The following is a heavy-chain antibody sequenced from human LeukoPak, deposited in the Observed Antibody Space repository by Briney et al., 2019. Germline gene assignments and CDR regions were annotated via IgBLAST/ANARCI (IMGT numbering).Heavy chain of an antibody. Sequence: SETLSLTCTVSGGSIRGRNWSWIRQPPGKGLEWIGYMYHSGSTNYNPSLKSRVAVSVDTSKNQFSLKLSSVTAADTAVYYCARHASLRSPYDYWGQGTLVTVSS. CDR3: ARHASLRSPYDY. CDR2: MYHSGST. V-gene: IGHV4-59*08. J-gene: IGHJ4*02. CDR1: GGSIRGRN. D-gene: IGHD3-16*01.